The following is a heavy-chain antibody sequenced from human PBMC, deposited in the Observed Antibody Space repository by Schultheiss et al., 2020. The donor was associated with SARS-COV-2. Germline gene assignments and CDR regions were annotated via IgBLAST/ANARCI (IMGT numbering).Heavy chain of an antibody. V-gene: IGHV3-13*01. CDR3: ARDKRLRYYYYGMDV. J-gene: IGHJ6*02. CDR2: IGTAGDT. Sequence: GGSLRLSCAASGFTFSSYDMHWVRQATGKGLEWVSAIGTAGDTYYPGSVKGRFTISRDNSKNTLYLQMNSLRAEDTAVYYCARDKRLRYYYYGMDVWGQGTTVTVSS. CDR1: GFTFSSYD.